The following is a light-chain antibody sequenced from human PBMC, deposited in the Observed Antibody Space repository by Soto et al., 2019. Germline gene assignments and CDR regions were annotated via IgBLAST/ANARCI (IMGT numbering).Light chain of an antibody. CDR3: QQRHMWPIT. CDR2: DAY. CDR1: QSVDIN. V-gene: IGKV3-11*01. Sequence: EIVLTQSPATLSVSPGERVTLSCRASQSVDINLAWYQQKPGQAPRLLIYDAYNRATGIPPRFSGSGSGTDFTLTISSLEPEDSAVYYCQQRHMWPITFGQGTRLEIK. J-gene: IGKJ5*01.